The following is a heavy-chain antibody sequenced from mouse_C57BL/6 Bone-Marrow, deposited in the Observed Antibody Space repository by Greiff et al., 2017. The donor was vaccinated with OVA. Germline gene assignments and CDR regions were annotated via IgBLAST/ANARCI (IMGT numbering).Heavy chain of an antibody. D-gene: IGHD2-3*01. CDR2: ISGGGGNT. CDR1: GFTFSSYT. Sequence: EVMLVESGGGLVKPGGSLKLSCAASGFTFSSYTMSWVRQTPEKRLEWVATISGGGGNTYYPDSVKGRFTISRDNAKNTLYLQMSSLRSEDTALYDCARGGGYYAWFAYWGQGTLVTVSA. J-gene: IGHJ3*01. V-gene: IGHV5-9*01. CDR3: ARGGGYYAWFAY.